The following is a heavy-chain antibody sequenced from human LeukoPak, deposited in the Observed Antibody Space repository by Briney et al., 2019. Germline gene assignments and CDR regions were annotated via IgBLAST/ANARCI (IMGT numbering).Heavy chain of an antibody. CDR3: ARVPNAPKIEPNWFDP. CDR2: INYSGST. V-gene: IGHV4-59*01. CDR1: GGYISSYY. J-gene: IGHJ5*02. Sequence: PSETLSLTCSVSGGYISSYYWSWIRQPPGKGLEWIGIINYSGSTKYNPSLKSRVSISVDTSKNQFSLRLTSVTVADTAVYFCARVPNAPKIEPNWFDPWGQGTLVTGSS. D-gene: IGHD1-14*01.